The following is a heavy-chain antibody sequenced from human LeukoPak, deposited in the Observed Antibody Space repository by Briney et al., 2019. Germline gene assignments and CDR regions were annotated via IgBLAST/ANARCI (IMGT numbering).Heavy chain of an antibody. Sequence: SETLSLTCTVSGGSIRDSRTWGWVRQPPGEGLEWIANIHSDGRTPPKASLKSRLTLSLDTSTNQFSLRLTSVTAADTAFYYCARVLTAAGLDFWGQGILVTISS. CDR3: ARVLTAAGLDF. V-gene: IGHV4-39*07. CDR2: IHSDGRT. CDR1: GGSIRDSRT. D-gene: IGHD6-25*01. J-gene: IGHJ4*02.